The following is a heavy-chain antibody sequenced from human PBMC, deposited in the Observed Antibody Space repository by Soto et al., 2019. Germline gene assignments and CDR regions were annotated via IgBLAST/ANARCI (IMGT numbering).Heavy chain of an antibody. CDR3: ASPKYSSSYYYYYMDV. D-gene: IGHD6-6*01. CDR2: ISSSSYI. J-gene: IGHJ6*03. CDR1: GFTFSSYA. Sequence: GGSLRLSCAASGFTFSSYAMSWVRQAPGKGLEWVSSISSSSYIYYADSVKGRFTISRDNAKNSLYLQMNSLRAEDTAVYYCASPKYSSSYYYYYMDVWGKGTTVTVSS. V-gene: IGHV3-21*01.